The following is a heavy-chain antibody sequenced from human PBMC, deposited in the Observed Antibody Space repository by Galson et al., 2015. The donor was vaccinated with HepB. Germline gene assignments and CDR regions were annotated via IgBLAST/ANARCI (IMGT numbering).Heavy chain of an antibody. CDR2: ISSSTACI. CDR1: GFTFSSYS. D-gene: IGHD5-18*01. Sequence: SLRLSCATSGFTFSSYSMNWVRQAPGKGLEWVSSISSSTACIYYADSVKVRLIISRDNAKDSLYLEMNNLRAGDTAVYYCARVPPPGYTQGGYHYYGMDVWGQGTTVTVSS. V-gene: IGHV3-21*01. J-gene: IGHJ6*02. CDR3: ARVPPPGYTQGGYHYYGMDV.